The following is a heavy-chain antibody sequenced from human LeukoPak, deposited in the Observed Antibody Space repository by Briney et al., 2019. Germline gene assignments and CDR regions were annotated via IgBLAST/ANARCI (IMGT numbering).Heavy chain of an antibody. V-gene: IGHV3-23*01. CDR3: AKQSFYYYGSGSYIDY. J-gene: IGHJ4*02. CDR1: GFTFSSFA. Sequence: GGSLRLSCAASGFTFSSFAMSWVRQAPGKGLEWVSGISDSGGTTYNADSVKARFTISRDRSKNTLYLQMNGLRAEDTAVYFCAKQSFYYYGSGSYIDYWGQGTLVNVSS. CDR2: ISDSGGTT. D-gene: IGHD3-10*01.